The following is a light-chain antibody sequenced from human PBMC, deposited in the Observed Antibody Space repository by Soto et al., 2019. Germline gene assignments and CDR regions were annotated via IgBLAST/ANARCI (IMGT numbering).Light chain of an antibody. J-gene: IGKJ1*01. V-gene: IGKV3-15*01. CDR2: GAS. CDR3: QQYNNWPQT. CDR1: QSVSSN. Sequence: ELVMTQSQATLSVSPGERATLSCRASQSVSSNLAWYQQKPGQAPRLLIYGASTRATGIPARFSGSGSGTEFTLTISSLQSEDFAFYYCQQYNNWPQTFGQGTKV.